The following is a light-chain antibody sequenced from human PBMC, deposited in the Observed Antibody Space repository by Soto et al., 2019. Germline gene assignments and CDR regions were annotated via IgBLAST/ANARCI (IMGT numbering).Light chain of an antibody. J-gene: IGKJ2*01. CDR3: QQYDTSPPMYT. V-gene: IGKV3-20*01. CDR1: QSVDSTY. Sequence: EIVLTQSPGTLSLSPGERATLSCRASQSVDSTYLAWYQQKPDQSPRLLIYATSTRAAGIPDRFSGSGSGTDFTLTISRLEPDDVAAYYCQQYDTSPPMYTFGQGTNVDIK. CDR2: ATS.